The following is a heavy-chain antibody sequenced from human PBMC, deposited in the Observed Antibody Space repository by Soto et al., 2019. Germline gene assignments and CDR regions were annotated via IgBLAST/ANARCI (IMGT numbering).Heavy chain of an antibody. Sequence: QVQLVESGGGVVQPGRSLRLSCAASGFTFSSYAMHWVRQAPGKGLEWVAVISYDGSNKYYADSVKGRFTIPRDNSKNTLYLQMNSLRAEDTAVYYCARDSMIDAFDIWGQGTMVTVSS. CDR1: GFTFSSYA. CDR2: ISYDGSNK. V-gene: IGHV3-30-3*01. CDR3: ARDSMIDAFDI. D-gene: IGHD3-22*01. J-gene: IGHJ3*02.